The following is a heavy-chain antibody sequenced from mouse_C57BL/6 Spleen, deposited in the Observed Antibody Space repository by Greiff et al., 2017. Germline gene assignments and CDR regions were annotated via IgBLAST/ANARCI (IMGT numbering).Heavy chain of an antibody. Sequence: VQLQQSGPELVKPGASVKISCKASGYSFTGYYMNWVKQSPEKSLEWIGEINPSTGGTTYNQKFKAKATLTVDKSSSTAYMQLKSLTSEDSAVYYCARSSSYVDYWGQGTTLTVSS. CDR1: GYSFTGYY. V-gene: IGHV1-42*01. J-gene: IGHJ2*01. CDR3: ARSSSYVDY. CDR2: INPSTGGT. D-gene: IGHD1-1*01.